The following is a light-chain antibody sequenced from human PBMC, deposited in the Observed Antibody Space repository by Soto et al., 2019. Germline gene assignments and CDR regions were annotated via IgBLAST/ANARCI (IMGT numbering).Light chain of an antibody. J-gene: IGKJ4*01. Sequence: DIQMTQSTSSLSASVGDRVTITCQASQDISNYLNWYQQKPGKAPKLLIYDASNLETGVPSRFSGSGSGTDFTFTISSLQPEDIATYYCQQYDNLLTFGGGTKVEIK. V-gene: IGKV1-33*01. CDR1: QDISNY. CDR2: DAS. CDR3: QQYDNLLT.